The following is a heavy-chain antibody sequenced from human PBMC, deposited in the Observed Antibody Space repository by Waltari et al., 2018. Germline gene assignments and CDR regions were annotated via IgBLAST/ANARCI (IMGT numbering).Heavy chain of an antibody. CDR3: AKDYSSGWYYFDY. CDR2: ISGSGGST. V-gene: IGHV3-23*01. CDR1: SYA. Sequence: SYAMSWVRQAPGKGLEWVSAISGSGGSTYYADSVKGRFTISRDNSKNTLYLQMNSLRAEDTAVYYCAKDYSSGWYYFDYWGQGTLVTVSS. D-gene: IGHD6-19*01. J-gene: IGHJ4*02.